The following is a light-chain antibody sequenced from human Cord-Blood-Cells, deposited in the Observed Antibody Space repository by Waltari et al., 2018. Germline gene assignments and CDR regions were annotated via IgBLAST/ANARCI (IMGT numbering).Light chain of an antibody. J-gene: IGLJ3*02. CDR2: EGS. CDR1: SSDVGRYHL. CDR3: CSYAGSSTWL. Sequence: QSALTQPAPVSGSPGQSLTLPCIVTSSDVGRYHLVSWYQRHPGKAPKLMIYEGSKRPSGVSNRFSGSKSGNTASLTISGLQAEDEADYYCCSYAGSSTWLFGGGTKLTVL. V-gene: IGLV2-23*01.